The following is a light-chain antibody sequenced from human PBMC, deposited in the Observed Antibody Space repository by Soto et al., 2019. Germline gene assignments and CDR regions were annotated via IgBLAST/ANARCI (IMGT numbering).Light chain of an antibody. V-gene: IGKV3-15*01. CDR2: GAS. CDR1: QSISSS. J-gene: IGKJ5*01. CDR3: QQYKSWPPIT. Sequence: EIMMTQSPPTLSVSPGERATLSCRASQSISSSLAWYQQKPGQAPRLLIYGASTRATGTPARFSGSGSGTEFTLTISSLQSEDFAVYYCQQYKSWPPITFGQGTQREIK.